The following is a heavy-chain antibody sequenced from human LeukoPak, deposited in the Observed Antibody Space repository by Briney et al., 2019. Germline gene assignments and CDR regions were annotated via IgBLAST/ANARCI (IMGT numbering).Heavy chain of an antibody. D-gene: IGHD5-24*01. Sequence: GGSLRLSCAASGFTFDVYAMHWVRQAPGKGLEWVSGISWNSGSIGYADSVKGRFTISRDNAKNSLYLQMNSLRAEDTALYYCAKGMATVPFDYWGQGTLVTVSS. CDR2: ISWNSGSI. V-gene: IGHV3-9*01. J-gene: IGHJ4*02. CDR1: GFTFDVYA. CDR3: AKGMATVPFDY.